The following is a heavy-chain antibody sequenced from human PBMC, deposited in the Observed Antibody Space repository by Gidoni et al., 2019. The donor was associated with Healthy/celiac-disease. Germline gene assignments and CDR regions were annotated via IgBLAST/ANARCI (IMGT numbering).Heavy chain of an antibody. CDR2: IYDSGST. CDR1: GGSISSSCYY. D-gene: IGHD3-22*01. CDR3: ARQGYYYDSSGTFDY. J-gene: IGHJ4*02. Sequence: QLPLQESGPGLVKPSETLSLTCTVSGGSISSSCYYWGWLRQHPGKGLEWIGSIYDSGSTYYNTSLKSRVTISVDTSKNQFSLKLSSVTAADTAVYYCARQGYYYDSSGTFDYWGQGTLVTVSS. V-gene: IGHV4-39*01.